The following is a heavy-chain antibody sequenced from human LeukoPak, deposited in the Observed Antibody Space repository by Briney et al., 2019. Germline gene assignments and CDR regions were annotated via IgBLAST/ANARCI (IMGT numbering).Heavy chain of an antibody. D-gene: IGHD2-2*02. V-gene: IGHV4-30-2*01. CDR1: GGSISSGGYY. CDR2: IYHSGST. CDR3: ARGRIEDIVVVPAAIIPFFDY. Sequence: SQTLALTCTVSGGSISSGGYYCSWIRQPPGKGLEWIGYIYHSGSTYYNPSLKSRVTISVDRSKNQFSLKLSSVTAADTAVYYCARGRIEDIVVVPAAIIPFFDYWGQGTLVTVSS. J-gene: IGHJ4*02.